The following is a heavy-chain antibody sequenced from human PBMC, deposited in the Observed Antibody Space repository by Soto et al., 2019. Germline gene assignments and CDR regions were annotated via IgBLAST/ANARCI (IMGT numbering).Heavy chain of an antibody. Sequence: QVQLVQSGAEVKKPGSSVKVSCQASGGSFRTSSINWVRHAPGQGLEWMGGIIPILGTGNYAQKFEDRVTIAADGSTSTAYMELSSLSLEDTAIYYCASAGEERGYFDNWGQGTLVTVSS. J-gene: IGHJ4*02. CDR2: IIPILGTG. CDR3: ASAGEERGYFDN. CDR1: GGSFRTSS. V-gene: IGHV1-69*11. D-gene: IGHD3-10*01.